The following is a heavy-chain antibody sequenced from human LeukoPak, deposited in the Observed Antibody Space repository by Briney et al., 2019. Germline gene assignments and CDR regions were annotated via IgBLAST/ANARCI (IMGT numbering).Heavy chain of an antibody. J-gene: IGHJ5*02. V-gene: IGHV4-30-2*01. CDR3: ASDYSSGGYYFA. CDR1: GASISSGDYS. Sequence: SQTLSLTCTVSGASISSGDYSWSWIRQPPGKGLEWIGYIYDTGRSFFNPSLKSRVTISLDRSKTQFSLKLTSVTAADTAVYYCASDYSSGGYYFAWGQGTLVTVSS. D-gene: IGHD3-22*01. CDR2: IYDTGRS.